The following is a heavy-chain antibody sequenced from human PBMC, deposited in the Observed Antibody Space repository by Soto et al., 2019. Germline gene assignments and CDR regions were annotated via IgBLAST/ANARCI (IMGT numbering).Heavy chain of an antibody. CDR1: GGTFISYA. J-gene: IGHJ6*02. D-gene: IGHD3-9*01. V-gene: IGHV1-69*13. Sequence: SVKVSCKASGGTFISYAISWVRQAPGQGLELMGGIIPIFGTANYAQKFQGRVTITADESTSTAYMELSSLRSEDTAVYYCARQSGRSYYDILTGYPRAYYYHGMDVWGQGTTVTVSS. CDR3: ARQSGRSYYDILTGYPRAYYYHGMDV. CDR2: IIPIFGTA.